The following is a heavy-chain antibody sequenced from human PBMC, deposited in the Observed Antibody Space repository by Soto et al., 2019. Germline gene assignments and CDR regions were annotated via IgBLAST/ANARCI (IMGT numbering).Heavy chain of an antibody. CDR2: ISSSSSII. J-gene: IGHJ6*02. D-gene: IGHD3-3*01. CDR3: ARGAPDDFWSGYYDYGMDV. CDR1: GFTFSSYS. V-gene: IGHV3-48*02. Sequence: GGSLRLSCAASGFTFSSYSMNWVRQAPGKGLVWVSYISSSSSIIYYADSVKGRFTISRDNAKNSLYLQMNSLRDEDTAVYYCARGAPDDFWSGYYDYGMDVWRQGTTVTVSS.